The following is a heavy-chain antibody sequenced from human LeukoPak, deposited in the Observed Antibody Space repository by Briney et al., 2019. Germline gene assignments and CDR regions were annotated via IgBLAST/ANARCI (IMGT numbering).Heavy chain of an antibody. D-gene: IGHD2-2*01. V-gene: IGHV3-23*01. CDR2: IRGSDGGT. J-gene: IGHJ4*02. Sequence: PGGSLRLSCAASGFTFITYAMSWVRQAPGKGLEWVSAIRGSDGGTYYADSVKGRFTISRDNSKNTLYLQMNSLRAEDTAVYYCAKYANGPNGPFDHWGQGTLVAVSS. CDR1: GFTFITYA. CDR3: AKYANGPNGPFDH.